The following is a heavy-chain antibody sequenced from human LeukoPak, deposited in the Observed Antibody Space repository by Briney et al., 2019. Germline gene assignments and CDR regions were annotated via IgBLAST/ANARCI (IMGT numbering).Heavy chain of an antibody. CDR1: GFTFSNSW. CDR3: ARDLGYDSDY. V-gene: IGHV3-7*01. J-gene: IGHJ4*02. CDR2: VQHIGGET. D-gene: IGHD5-12*01. Sequence: GGSLRLSCAGSGFTFSNSWTGWVRQAPGKGLEWVANVQHIGGETYYVDSVKGRFTISRDNSKNTLYLQMNSLRAEDTAVYYCARDLGYDSDYWGQGTLVTVSS.